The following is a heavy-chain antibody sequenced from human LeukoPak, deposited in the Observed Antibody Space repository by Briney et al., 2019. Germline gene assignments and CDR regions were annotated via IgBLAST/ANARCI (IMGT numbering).Heavy chain of an antibody. CDR1: GYTFTSYD. D-gene: IGHD6-13*01. CDR2: MNPNSGNT. CDR3: ARWASSSWPTYDAFDI. J-gene: IGHJ3*02. V-gene: IGHV1-8*01. Sequence: ASVKVSCKASGYTFTSYDINWVRQATGQGLEWMGWMNPNSGNTGYAQKFQGRVTMTRNTSISTAYMELSSLRSEDTAVYYCARWASSSWPTYDAFDIWGQGTMVTVSS.